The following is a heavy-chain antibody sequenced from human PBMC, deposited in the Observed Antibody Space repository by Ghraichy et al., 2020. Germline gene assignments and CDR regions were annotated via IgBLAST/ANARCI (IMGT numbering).Heavy chain of an antibody. Sequence: SETLSLTCAVYGGSFSGYYWSWIRQPPGKGLEWIGEINHSGSTNYNPSLKSRVTISVDTSKNQFSLKLSSVTAADTAVYYCARVVPISYYYGMDVWGQGTTVTVSS. CDR2: INHSGST. J-gene: IGHJ6*02. V-gene: IGHV4-34*01. CDR1: GGSFSGYY. CDR3: ARVVPISYYYGMDV. D-gene: IGHD3-3*02.